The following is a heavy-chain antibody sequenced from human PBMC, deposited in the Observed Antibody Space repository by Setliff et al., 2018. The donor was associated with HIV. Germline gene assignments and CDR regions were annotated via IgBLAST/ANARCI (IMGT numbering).Heavy chain of an antibody. CDR2: ISASGINT. J-gene: IGHJ4*02. D-gene: IGHD2-2*01. CDR1: GYTFINYH. V-gene: IGHV1-18*01. Sequence: ASVKVSCKASGYTFINYHITWVRQAPGQGLEWVGSISASGINTNYTQGRVTMTTYTGTAYMELRSLRSDDTAVYYCARDRPGVDCTKTSCYASFDHWGQGTLVTVSS. CDR3: ARDRPGVDCTKTSCYASFDH.